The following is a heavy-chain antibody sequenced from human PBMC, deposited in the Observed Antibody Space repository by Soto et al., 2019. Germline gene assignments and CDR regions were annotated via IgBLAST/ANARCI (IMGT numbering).Heavy chain of an antibody. J-gene: IGHJ4*02. V-gene: IGHV3-15*01. CDR2: IKSETDGATT. Sequence: EVQLVESGGGLVKPGGSLRLSCTASGFTFTNAWMSWVRQAPGKGLEWVGRIKSETDGATTDYAAPVKGRFTISRADSTNTLYLRMNSLKTEDTAVYYCTRTILQWFGESDWGQGTLVTVSS. D-gene: IGHD3-10*01. CDR1: GFTFTNAW. CDR3: TRTILQWFGESD.